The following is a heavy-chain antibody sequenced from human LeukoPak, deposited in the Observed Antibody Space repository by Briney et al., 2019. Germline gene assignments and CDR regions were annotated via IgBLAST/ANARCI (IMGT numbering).Heavy chain of an antibody. J-gene: IGHJ3*02. V-gene: IGHV3-72*01. Sequence: GGSLRLSCAASGFTFSDHYMDWVRQAPGKGLEWVGRTRNKPNSYTTEYAASVKGRFTISRDDSKSSLYLQMNSLKTEDTAMYYCSRGIVGVTGAFDIWGQGTMVTVSS. CDR1: GFTFSDHY. CDR3: SRGIVGVTGAFDI. D-gene: IGHD1-26*01. CDR2: TRNKPNSYTT.